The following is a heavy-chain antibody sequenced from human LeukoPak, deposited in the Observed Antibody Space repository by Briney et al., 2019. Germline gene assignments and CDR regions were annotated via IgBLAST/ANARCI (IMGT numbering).Heavy chain of an antibody. Sequence: GSSVKVSCKASEGTFSSYAISWVRQAPGQGLEWMGGIIPIFGTANYAQKFQGRVTITADESTSTAYMELSSLRSEDTAVYYCARGPQMATIVYYYYYYMDVWGKGTTVTVSS. D-gene: IGHD5-24*01. J-gene: IGHJ6*03. V-gene: IGHV1-69*01. CDR3: ARGPQMATIVYYYYYYMDV. CDR2: IIPIFGTA. CDR1: EGTFSSYA.